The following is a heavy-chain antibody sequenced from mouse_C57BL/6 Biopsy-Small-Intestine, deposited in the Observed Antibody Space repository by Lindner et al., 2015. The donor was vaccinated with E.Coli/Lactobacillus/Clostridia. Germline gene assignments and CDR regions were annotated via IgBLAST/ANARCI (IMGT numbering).Heavy chain of an antibody. CDR1: GYSFTDYY. CDR3: ARSEGSSGFFDY. J-gene: IGHJ2*01. V-gene: IGHV1-31*01. D-gene: IGHD3-2*02. Sequence: VQLQESGPELVKPGASVKISCKASGYSFTDYYMHWVKQGHGNFLDWIGYIYPYNGLSSYNQKFKGKATLTVDKSSSTAYMELRSLTSEDSAVYYCARSEGSSGFFDYWGQGTTLTVSS. CDR2: IYPYNGLS.